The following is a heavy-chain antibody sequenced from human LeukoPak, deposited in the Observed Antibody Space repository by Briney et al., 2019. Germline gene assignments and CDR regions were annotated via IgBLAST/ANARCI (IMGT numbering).Heavy chain of an antibody. Sequence: PGGSLRLSCAASGFTFSRYGMHWVRQAPGKGLEWVSYISSSGSTIYYADSVKGRFTISRDNAKNSLYLQMDSLRAEDTAVYYCARESILEKGTILYFDYWGQGTLVTVSS. CDR3: ARESILEKGTILYFDY. D-gene: IGHD5-24*01. CDR1: GFTFSRYG. J-gene: IGHJ4*02. CDR2: ISSSGSTI. V-gene: IGHV3-48*04.